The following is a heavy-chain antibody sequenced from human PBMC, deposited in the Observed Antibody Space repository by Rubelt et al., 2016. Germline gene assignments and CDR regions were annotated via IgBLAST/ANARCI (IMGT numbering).Heavy chain of an antibody. CDR3: ARIDCSSTSCYFVDP. CDR1: GGSLRGYY. CDR2: VYYSGST. J-gene: IGHJ5*02. V-gene: IGHV4-59*08. D-gene: IGHD2-2*01. Sequence: QVQLQESGPRLVKPSETLSLTCTVSGGSLRGYYWNWIRQPPGKGLEWIGFVYYSGSTTYNPSLKGRVTMSVDTSKNQFSRKLTSVTAADAAVYYCARIDCSSTSCYFVDPWGQGTLVTVSS.